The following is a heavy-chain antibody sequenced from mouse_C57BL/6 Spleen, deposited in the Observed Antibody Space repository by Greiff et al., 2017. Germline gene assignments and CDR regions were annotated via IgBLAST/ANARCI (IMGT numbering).Heavy chain of an antibody. D-gene: IGHD1-1*01. CDR3: AVLLRQEGFAY. Sequence: QVQLQQSGAELARPGASVKMSCKASGYTFTSYTMHWVKQRPGQGLEWIGYINPSSGYTKYNQKFKDKATLTADKSSSTAYMQLSSLTSEDSAVYYCAVLLRQEGFAYWGQGTLVTVSA. CDR2: INPSSGYT. V-gene: IGHV1-4*01. J-gene: IGHJ3*01. CDR1: GYTFTSYT.